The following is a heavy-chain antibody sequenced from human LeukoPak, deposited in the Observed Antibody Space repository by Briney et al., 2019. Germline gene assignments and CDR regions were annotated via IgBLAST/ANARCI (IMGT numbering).Heavy chain of an antibody. J-gene: IGHJ4*02. Sequence: SETLSLTCAVYGGSFSGYYWRWIRQPPGKGLEWIGEINHSGSTYYNPSLKSRVTISVDTSKNQFSLKLSSVTAADTAVYYCARARGFCSGGSCYSYYFDYWGQGTLVTVSS. CDR3: ARARGFCSGGSCYSYYFDY. D-gene: IGHD2-15*01. CDR1: GGSFSGYY. V-gene: IGHV4-34*01. CDR2: INHSGST.